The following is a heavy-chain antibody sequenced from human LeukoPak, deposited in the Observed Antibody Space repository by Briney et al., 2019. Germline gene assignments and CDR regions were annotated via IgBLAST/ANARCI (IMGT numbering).Heavy chain of an antibody. CDR3: AKEEGCSSTSCPRGPYYYMDV. Sequence: GGSLRLSCAASGFTFSGSAMHWVRQASGKGLEWVGRIRSKANSYATAYAASVKGRFTISRDDSKNTLYLQMNSLRAEDTAVYYCAKEEGCSSTSCPRGPYYYMDVWGKGTTVTISS. D-gene: IGHD2-2*01. CDR1: GFTFSGSA. V-gene: IGHV3-73*01. CDR2: IRSKANSYAT. J-gene: IGHJ6*03.